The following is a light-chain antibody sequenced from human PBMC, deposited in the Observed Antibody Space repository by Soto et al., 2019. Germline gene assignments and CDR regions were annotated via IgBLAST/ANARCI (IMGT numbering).Light chain of an antibody. CDR3: QPFDNLPFT. Sequence: DIQMTQSPSSLSASVGDRVTIICQASQDINNYLNWYQQKPWKAPKLLIYDSSNLEKGVQSRFSGSGYWTRFRFTISSLQPEDIGKSYCQPFDNLPFTLGQGTRLEIK. V-gene: IGKV1-33*01. J-gene: IGKJ5*01. CDR2: DSS. CDR1: QDINNY.